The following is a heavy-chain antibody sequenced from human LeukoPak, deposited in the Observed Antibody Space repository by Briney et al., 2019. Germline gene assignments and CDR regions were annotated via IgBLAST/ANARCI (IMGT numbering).Heavy chain of an antibody. CDR2: IYYSGST. Sequence: SETLSLTCTVSGGSISSYYWSWIRQPPGKGLEWIGYIYYSGSTNYNPSLKSRVTISVDTSKNQFSLKLSSVTAADTAVYYCARGAHGYYYYMDVWGKGTTVTVSS. J-gene: IGHJ6*03. CDR1: GGSISSYY. CDR3: ARGAHGYYYYMDV. V-gene: IGHV4-59*01.